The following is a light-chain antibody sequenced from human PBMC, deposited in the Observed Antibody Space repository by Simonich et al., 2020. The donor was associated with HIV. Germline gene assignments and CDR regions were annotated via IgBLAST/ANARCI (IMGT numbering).Light chain of an antibody. CDR2: KAS. CDR3: QQYNSYTWT. V-gene: IGKV1-5*03. CDR1: QSISSW. J-gene: IGKJ1*01. Sequence: DIQMTQSPSTLSASVGDRVTITCRASQSISSWLAWYQQKSGKAPKLLIYKASSLKSGVPSRFSGSGSGTEFTLTISSLQPDEFATYFCQQYNSYTWTFGQGSKVEIK.